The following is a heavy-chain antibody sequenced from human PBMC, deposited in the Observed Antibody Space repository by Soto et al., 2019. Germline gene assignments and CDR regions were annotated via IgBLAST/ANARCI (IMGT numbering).Heavy chain of an antibody. J-gene: IGHJ3*02. V-gene: IGHV1-2*02. CDR3: ARDSGSSNAFDI. D-gene: IGHD1-26*01. CDR1: GYTFTGHY. CDR2: INTYSGGT. Sequence: ASVKVSCKASGYTFTGHYMHWVRQAPGQGLEWMGWINTYSGGTNYAQKFKGRVTMTRDTSISTAYMELSRPKSDDTAVYYCARDSGSSNAFDIWSQGTMVTVSS.